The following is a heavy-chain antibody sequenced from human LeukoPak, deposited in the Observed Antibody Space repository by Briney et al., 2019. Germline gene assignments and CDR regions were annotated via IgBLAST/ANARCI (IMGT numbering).Heavy chain of an antibody. Sequence: GGSLRLSCAASGFTFSSYAMSWVRQAPGKGLEWVSAISGSGGSTYYADSVKGRFTISRDNSKNTLYLQMNSLRAEDTAVFYCARAIVGATTRSFDYWGQGTLVTVSS. CDR3: ARAIVGATTRSFDY. D-gene: IGHD1-26*01. CDR1: GFTFSSYA. J-gene: IGHJ4*02. CDR2: ISGSGGST. V-gene: IGHV3-23*01.